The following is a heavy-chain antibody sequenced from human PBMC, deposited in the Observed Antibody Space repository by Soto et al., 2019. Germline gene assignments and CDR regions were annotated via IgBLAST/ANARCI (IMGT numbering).Heavy chain of an antibody. Sequence: PSETLSLTCTVYGGSISSGGYYWSWIRQHPGKGLEWIGYIYYSGSTYYNPSLKSRVTISVDTSKNQFSLKLSSVTAADTAVYYCARVAGIVGATPAHSFDYWGQGTLVT. CDR1: GGSISSGGYY. V-gene: IGHV4-31*03. CDR3: ARVAGIVGATPAHSFDY. J-gene: IGHJ4*02. D-gene: IGHD1-26*01. CDR2: IYYSGST.